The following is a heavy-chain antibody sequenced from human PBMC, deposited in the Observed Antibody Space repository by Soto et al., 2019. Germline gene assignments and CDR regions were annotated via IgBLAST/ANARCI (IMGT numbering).Heavy chain of an antibody. CDR3: ARSPHFDGYNDY. Sequence: PSETLSLTCTVSGGSISSRGYYWGWIRQHPGKGLEWIATIYYSGSTYYNPSLKSRVTISVDTSKNQFSLKLSSVTEADTAVYYCARSPHFDGYNDYWGRGTLVTVSS. CDR1: GGSISSRGYY. V-gene: IGHV4-39*07. J-gene: IGHJ4*02. CDR2: IYYSGST. D-gene: IGHD3-9*01.